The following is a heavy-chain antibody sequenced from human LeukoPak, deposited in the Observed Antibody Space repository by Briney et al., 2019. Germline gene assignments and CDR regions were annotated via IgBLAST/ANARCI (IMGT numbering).Heavy chain of an antibody. CDR1: GGSISSSSYY. CDR3: ARGVPYDFWSGYLFDY. Sequence: SETLSLTCTVSGGSISSSSYYWSWIRQPPGKGLEWIGYIYYSGSTNYNPSLKSRVTISVDTSKNQFSLKLSSVTAADTAVYYCARGVPYDFWSGYLFDYWGQGTLVTVSS. CDR2: IYYSGST. V-gene: IGHV4-61*01. D-gene: IGHD3-3*01. J-gene: IGHJ4*02.